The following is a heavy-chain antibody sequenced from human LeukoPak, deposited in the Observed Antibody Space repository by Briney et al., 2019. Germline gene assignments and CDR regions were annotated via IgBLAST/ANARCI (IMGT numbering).Heavy chain of an antibody. D-gene: IGHD1-26*01. CDR2: LRSKYYGGTG. Sequence: GGSLRLSCTASGFPFGDYAINWFREPPGQGVEWVVFLRSKYYGGTGEYAASVKGKFTISRDDSKSIADLQMNSLKTEDTAVYYCTRSDSGNYKGGFDFWGQGTLVTVSS. J-gene: IGHJ4*01. CDR1: GFPFGDYA. CDR3: TRSDSGNYKGGFDF. V-gene: IGHV3-49*03.